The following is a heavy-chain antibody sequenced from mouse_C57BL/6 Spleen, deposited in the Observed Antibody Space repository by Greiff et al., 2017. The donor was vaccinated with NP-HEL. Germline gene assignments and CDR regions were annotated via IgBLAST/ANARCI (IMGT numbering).Heavy chain of an antibody. V-gene: IGHV1-64*01. D-gene: IGHD1-1*01. J-gene: IGHJ1*03. CDR2: IHPNSGST. CDR3: ARGGSSYPYWYFDV. Sequence: VQLKQPGAELVKPGASVKLSCKASGYTFTSYWMHWVKQRPGQGLEWIGMIHPNSGSTNYNEKFKSKATLTVDKSSSTAYMQLSSLTSEDSAVYYCARGGSSYPYWYFDVWGTGTTVTVSS. CDR1: GYTFTSYW.